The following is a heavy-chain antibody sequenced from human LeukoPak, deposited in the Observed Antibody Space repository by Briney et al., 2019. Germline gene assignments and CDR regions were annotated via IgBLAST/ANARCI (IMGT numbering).Heavy chain of an antibody. CDR3: VKGNYCTGTRCSSGFGS. Sequence: GGSLRLSCVASGFTFSSYWMNWARQAPGKGLEWVASINQDGSEKKYVDSQEGRFTISRENTENTLDLQMNSLRVDDTAVYYCVKGNYCTGTRCSSGFGSWGRGTLVTVSS. J-gene: IGHJ5*01. CDR1: GFTFSSYW. D-gene: IGHD2-2*01. V-gene: IGHV3-7*03. CDR2: INQDGSEK.